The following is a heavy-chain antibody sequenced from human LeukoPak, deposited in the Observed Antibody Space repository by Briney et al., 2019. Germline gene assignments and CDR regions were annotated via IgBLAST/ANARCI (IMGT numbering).Heavy chain of an antibody. D-gene: IGHD1-26*01. CDR1: RFTFSSYA. V-gene: IGHV4-34*01. Sequence: GSLRLSCAASRFTFSSYAMSWVRQAPGKGLEWIGEIDHTRGTNYNPSLKSRVTMSVDTSRNQFSLSLSSVTAADTAVYYCARRLRVWETNHYYYYMDVWGKGTTVTITS. CDR3: ARRLRVWETNHYYYYMDV. J-gene: IGHJ6*03. CDR2: IDHTRGT.